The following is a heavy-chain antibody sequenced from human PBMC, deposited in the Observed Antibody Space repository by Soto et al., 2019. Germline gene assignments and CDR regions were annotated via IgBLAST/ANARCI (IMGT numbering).Heavy chain of an antibody. CDR3: ARDKLHYYESGFDY. CDR2: ISYDGSNK. D-gene: IGHD3-22*01. Sequence: GGSLRLSCAASGFTFSIYTMHWVRQAPGKGLEWVALISYDGSNKYYADSVKGRFTISRDNSKNTLYLQMNSLRAEDTAVYYCARDKLHYYESGFDYWGQGALVTVSS. V-gene: IGHV3-30-3*01. CDR1: GFTFSIYT. J-gene: IGHJ4*02.